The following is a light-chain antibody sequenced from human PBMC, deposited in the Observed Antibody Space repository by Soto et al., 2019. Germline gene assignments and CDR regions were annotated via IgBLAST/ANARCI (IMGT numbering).Light chain of an antibody. J-gene: IGKJ2*01. Sequence: DIVMTQSPDSLAVSLGERATINCKSSQSVFHKSNNKNYLAWYQQKPVQPPKLIIYWTSTRESGVPERFSGSGSGTDLTLTINRLQAEDVAVYYWHQYYGNPSFGQGTKLEIK. CDR1: QSVFHKSNNKNY. V-gene: IGKV4-1*01. CDR2: WTS. CDR3: HQYYGNPS.